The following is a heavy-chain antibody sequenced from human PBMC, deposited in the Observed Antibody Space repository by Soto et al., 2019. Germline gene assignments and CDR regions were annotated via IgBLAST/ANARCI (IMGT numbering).Heavy chain of an antibody. Sequence: VYGSSYSDPYWSWVRQSSGKGLEWLGEIKHRGIATYNPTLNGRLDMSLDPSKKEFSLRMHSVTAADTAIYYCAKGGDAYDRGGYHYSAFLEFWGQGTLVTVSS. D-gene: IGHD3-22*01. CDR3: AKGGDAYDRGGYHYSAFLEF. J-gene: IGHJ4*02. CDR2: IKHRGIA. CDR1: GSSYSDPY. V-gene: IGHV4-34*01.